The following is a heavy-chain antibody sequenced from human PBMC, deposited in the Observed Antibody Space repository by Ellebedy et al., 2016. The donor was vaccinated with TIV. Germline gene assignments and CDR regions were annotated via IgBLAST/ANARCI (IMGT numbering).Heavy chain of an antibody. CDR1: GFTFSGYW. Sequence: PGGSLRLSCAASGFTFSGYWMSWVRQAPGKGLEWVANIKEDGSEAYYVDSVTGRFTISRDNAKNSLYLQMSNLRAEDTAVFYCARAGGRHSTGSGFYWGQGTRVTVST. J-gene: IGHJ4*02. D-gene: IGHD2-2*01. CDR2: IKEDGSEA. V-gene: IGHV3-7*03. CDR3: ARAGGRHSTGSGFY.